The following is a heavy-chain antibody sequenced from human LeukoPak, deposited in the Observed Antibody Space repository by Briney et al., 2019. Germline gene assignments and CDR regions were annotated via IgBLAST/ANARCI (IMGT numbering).Heavy chain of an antibody. J-gene: IGHJ4*02. CDR3: ARGPRYCSSTSCSRFDY. CDR1: GGSISSSSYY. CDR2: IYYSGST. Sequence: SETLSLTCTVSGGSISSSSYYWGWIRQPPGKGLEWIGSIYYSGSTYYNPSLKSRVTISVDTSKNQFSLKLSSVTAADTAVYYCARGPRYCSSTSCSRFDYWGQGTLVTVSS. D-gene: IGHD2-2*01. V-gene: IGHV4-39*07.